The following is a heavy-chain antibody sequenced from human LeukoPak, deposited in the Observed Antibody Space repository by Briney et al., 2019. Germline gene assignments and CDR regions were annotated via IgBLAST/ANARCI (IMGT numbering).Heavy chain of an antibody. CDR3: AALHYYDSISSAFDI. Sequence: ASVKVSCKASGFTFTSSAMQWVRQARGQRLEWIGWIVVGSGNTNYAQKFQERVTITRDMSTSTAYMELSSLRSEDTAVYYCAALHYYDSISSAFDIWGQGTMVTVSS. CDR1: GFTFTSSA. J-gene: IGHJ3*02. CDR2: IVVGSGNT. V-gene: IGHV1-58*02. D-gene: IGHD3-22*01.